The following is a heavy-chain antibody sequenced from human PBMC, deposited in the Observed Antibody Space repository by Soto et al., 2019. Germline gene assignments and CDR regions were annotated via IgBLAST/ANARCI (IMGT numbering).Heavy chain of an antibody. V-gene: IGHV1-58*01. D-gene: IGHD6-13*01. CDR3: AALLAAAGNDYFEC. Sequence: SVKVSCKASGFTFTSSAVQGVRQARGQRLEWIGWIVVGSGNTNYAQKFQERVTITRDMSTSTAYMELSSLRSEDTAVYYCAALLAAAGNDYFECCGRGTLVVVSS. CDR1: GFTFTSSA. CDR2: IVVGSGNT. J-gene: IGHJ4*02.